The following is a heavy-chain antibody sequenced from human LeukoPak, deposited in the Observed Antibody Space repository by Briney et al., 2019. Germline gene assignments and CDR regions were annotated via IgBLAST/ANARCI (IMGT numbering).Heavy chain of an antibody. CDR3: ARERYYDYMDV. CDR2: IYYSGST. D-gene: IGHD3-3*01. V-gene: IGHV4-39*07. J-gene: IGHJ6*03. CDR1: GGSISSSSYY. Sequence: PSETLSLTCTVSGGSISSSSYYWGWIRQPPGKGLEWIGSIYYSGSTYYNPSLKSRVTISVDTSKNQFSLKLSSVTAADTAVYYCARERYYDYMDVWGKGTTVTVSS.